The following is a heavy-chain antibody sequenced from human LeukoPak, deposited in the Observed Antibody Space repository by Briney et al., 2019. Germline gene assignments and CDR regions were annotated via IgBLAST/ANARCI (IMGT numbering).Heavy chain of an antibody. Sequence: GGSLRLSCAASGFTFNDFAMTWVRQAPGKGLEWVSTVADAGTYYADSVKGRFIISRDNSKNMLYLQLNSLRADDTAMYYCARNLGPFDVRGHGTMVTVSS. CDR3: ARNLGPFDV. CDR1: GFTFNDFA. J-gene: IGHJ3*01. D-gene: IGHD3-16*01. CDR2: VADAGT. V-gene: IGHV3-23*01.